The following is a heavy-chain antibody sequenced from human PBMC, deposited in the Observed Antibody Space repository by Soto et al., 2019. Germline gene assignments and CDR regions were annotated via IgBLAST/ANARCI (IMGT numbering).Heavy chain of an antibody. CDR1: GFTFDDYA. J-gene: IGHJ6*02. CDR2: ISWNSGSI. Sequence: EVQLVESGGGLVQPGRSLRLSCAASGFTFDDYAMHWVRQAPGKGLEWVSGISWNSGSIGYADSVKGRFTISRDNAKNSLYLQMNSLRAEDTALYYCAKDHDYDYVWGSYRYPPVSGMDVWGQGTTVTVSS. CDR3: AKDHDYDYVWGSYRYPPVSGMDV. V-gene: IGHV3-9*01. D-gene: IGHD3-16*02.